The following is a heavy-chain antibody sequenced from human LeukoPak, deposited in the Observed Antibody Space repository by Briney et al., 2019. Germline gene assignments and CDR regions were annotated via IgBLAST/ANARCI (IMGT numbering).Heavy chain of an antibody. CDR1: GGSISSYY. Sequence: SSETLSLTCTVYGGSISSYYWSWIRQPPGKGLEWIGYIYYSGSTNYNPSLKSRVTISVDTSKNQFPLKLSSVTAADTAVYYCARSRDYYYYYYMDVWGKGTTVTVSS. CDR2: IYYSGST. J-gene: IGHJ6*03. V-gene: IGHV4-59*01. CDR3: ARSRDYYYYYYMDV.